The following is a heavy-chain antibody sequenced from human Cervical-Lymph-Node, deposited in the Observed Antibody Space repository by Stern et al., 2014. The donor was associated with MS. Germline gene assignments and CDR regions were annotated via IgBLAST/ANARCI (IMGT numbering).Heavy chain of an antibody. J-gene: IGHJ5*02. CDR2: SNPGDSDT. CDR3: ARRHCSSRRCGWFDP. V-gene: IGHV5-51*01. D-gene: IGHD2-2*01. Sequence: VQLVESGAEVKKPGESLKISCKGSGYSFTSYWIGWVRQMPGKGLEWLGISNPGDSDTRYSPSFQGQVTISADKSISTAYLQWSSLKASDTAMYYCARRHCSSRRCGWFDPWGQGTLVTVSS. CDR1: GYSFTSYW.